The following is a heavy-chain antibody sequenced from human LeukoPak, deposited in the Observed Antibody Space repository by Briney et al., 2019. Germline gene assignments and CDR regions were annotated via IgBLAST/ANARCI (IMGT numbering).Heavy chain of an antibody. Sequence: ASVKVSCKASGGTFSSYAISWVRQAPGQGLEWMGRIIPIFGIANYAQKFQGRVTITADKSTSTAYMELSSLRSEDTAVYYCARDKRVGGSYPKYYFDYWGQGTLVTVSS. CDR3: ARDKRVGGSYPKYYFDY. CDR1: GGTFSSYA. D-gene: IGHD1-26*01. J-gene: IGHJ4*02. CDR2: IIPIFGIA. V-gene: IGHV1-69*04.